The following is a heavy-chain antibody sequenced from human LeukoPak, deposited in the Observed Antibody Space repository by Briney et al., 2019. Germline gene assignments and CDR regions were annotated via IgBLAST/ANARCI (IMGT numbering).Heavy chain of an antibody. V-gene: IGHV3-7*03. CDR3: AKDGVRGVIITYYYYYYMDV. Sequence: PGGSLRLSCAASGFTFSSYWMSWVRQAPGKGLEWVANIKQDGSEKYYVDSVKGRFTISRDNAKNSLYLQMNSLRAEDTALYYCAKDGVRGVIITYYYYYYMDVWGKGTTVTVSS. CDR1: GFTFSSYW. J-gene: IGHJ6*03. CDR2: IKQDGSEK. D-gene: IGHD3-10*01.